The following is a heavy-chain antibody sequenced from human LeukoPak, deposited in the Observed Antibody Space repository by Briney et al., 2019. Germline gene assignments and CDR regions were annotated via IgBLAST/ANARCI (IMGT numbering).Heavy chain of an antibody. V-gene: IGHV4-39*01. Sequence: PSETLSLTCTVSGGSISSSSYYWGWIRQPPGKGLEWSGSIYYSGSTYYNPSLKSRVTISVDTSKNQFSLKLSSVTAADTAVYYCARDYDFWSGYSAYFDYWGQGTLVTVSS. CDR3: ARDYDFWSGYSAYFDY. CDR2: IYYSGST. J-gene: IGHJ4*02. D-gene: IGHD3-3*01. CDR1: GGSISSSSYY.